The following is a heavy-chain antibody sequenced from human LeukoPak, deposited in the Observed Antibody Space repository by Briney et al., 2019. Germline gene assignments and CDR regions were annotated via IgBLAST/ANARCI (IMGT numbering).Heavy chain of an antibody. CDR2: MNPNSGNT. J-gene: IGHJ3*02. CDR1: GYTFTSYD. V-gene: IGHV1-8*03. Sequence: GASVKVSCKASGYTFTSYDINWVRQATGQGLEWMGWMNPNSGNTGYAQKFQGRVTITRNTSISTAYMELSSLRSEDTAVYYCARDRQIAAATYEGAFDIWGQGTMVTVSS. CDR3: ARDRQIAAATYEGAFDI. D-gene: IGHD6-13*01.